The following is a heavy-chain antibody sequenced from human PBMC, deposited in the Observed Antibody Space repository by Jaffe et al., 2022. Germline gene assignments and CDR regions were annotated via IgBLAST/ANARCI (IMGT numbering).Heavy chain of an antibody. CDR1: GFTFSSYS. D-gene: IGHD3-16*01. CDR2: ISSSSSTI. Sequence: EVQLVESGGGLVQPGGSLRLSCAASGFTFSSYSMNWVRQAPGKGLEWVSYISSSSSTIYYADSVKGRFTISRDNAKNSLYLQMNSLRAEDTAVYYCARVSYDYIWGSYIQHEAPYDYWGQGTLVTVSS. V-gene: IGHV3-48*01. CDR3: ARVSYDYIWGSYIQHEAPYDY. J-gene: IGHJ4*02.